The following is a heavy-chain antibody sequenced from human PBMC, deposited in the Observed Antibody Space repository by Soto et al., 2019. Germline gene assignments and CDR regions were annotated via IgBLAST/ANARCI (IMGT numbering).Heavy chain of an antibody. CDR3: AKVSSSWYAGFFDL. V-gene: IGHV3-23*01. J-gene: IGHJ4*02. D-gene: IGHD6-13*01. CDR1: GFTFSTYW. Sequence: PGGSLRLSCSASGFTFSTYWMSWVRQAPGKGLEWVSGLSDSGGSRYYADSVKGRFTISRDNSMNTLYLQMKTLRAEDTAVYYCAKVSSSWYAGFFDLWGQGTLVTVSS. CDR2: LSDSGGSR.